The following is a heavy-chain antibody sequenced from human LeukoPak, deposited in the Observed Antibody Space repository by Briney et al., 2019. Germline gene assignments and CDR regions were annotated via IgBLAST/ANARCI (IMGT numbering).Heavy chain of an antibody. D-gene: IGHD3-10*01. CDR2: IRGTGDT. CDR3: AKGFGWSFDL. CDR1: GFTFNTYG. V-gene: IGHV3-23*01. J-gene: IGHJ2*01. Sequence: GGSLRLSCAASGFTFNTYGMNWVRQAPGEGLEWVSAIRGTGDTYYVDSVKGRLTISRDNSKNTLYLEMNSPRAEDTAVYYCAKGFGWSFDLWGRGTLVTVSS.